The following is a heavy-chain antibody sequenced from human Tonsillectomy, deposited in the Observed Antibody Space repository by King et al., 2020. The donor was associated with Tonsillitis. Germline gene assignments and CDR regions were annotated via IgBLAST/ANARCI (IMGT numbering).Heavy chain of an antibody. D-gene: IGHD1-26*01. Sequence: VQLVESGGGLVKPGGSLRLSCAASGFTFSNYNMDWVRQAPGKGLEWVSSISSSSSYIYYADSVKGRFTISRDNAKNSLYLQMNNLRAEDTAVYYCARDRIVGATYDHRAYFDYWGQGTLVTVSS. CDR3: ARDRIVGATYDHRAYFDY. J-gene: IGHJ4*02. V-gene: IGHV3-21*01. CDR1: GFTFSNYN. CDR2: ISSSSSYI.